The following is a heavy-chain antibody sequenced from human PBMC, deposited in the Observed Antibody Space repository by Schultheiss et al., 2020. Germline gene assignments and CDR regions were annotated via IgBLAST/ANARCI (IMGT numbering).Heavy chain of an antibody. CDR3: ARGPGVSRGWLFQYYYGMDV. Sequence: ASVKVSCKASGYTFTSYDINWVRQATGQGLEWMGWMNPNSGNTGYAQKFQGRVTMTRNTSISTAYMELRSLRSEDTAVYYCARGPGVSRGWLFQYYYGMDVWGQGTTVTVSS. D-gene: IGHD3-9*01. CDR1: GYTFTSYD. J-gene: IGHJ6*02. V-gene: IGHV1-8*01. CDR2: MNPNSGNT.